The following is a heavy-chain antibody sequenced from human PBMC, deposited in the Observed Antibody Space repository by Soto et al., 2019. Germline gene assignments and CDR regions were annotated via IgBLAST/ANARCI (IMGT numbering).Heavy chain of an antibody. V-gene: IGHV3-23*01. J-gene: IGHJ6*02. D-gene: IGHD2-15*01. CDR3: AKHVAVVEYCSGGSCYRSYYYGMDV. Sequence: EVQLLESGGGLVQPGGSLRLSCAASGFTFSSYAMSWVRQAPGKGLEWVSAISGSGGSTYYADSVKGRFTISRDNSKNTLYLQMNSLRAEDTAVYYCAKHVAVVEYCSGGSCYRSYYYGMDVWGQGTTVTVSS. CDR2: ISGSGGST. CDR1: GFTFSSYA.